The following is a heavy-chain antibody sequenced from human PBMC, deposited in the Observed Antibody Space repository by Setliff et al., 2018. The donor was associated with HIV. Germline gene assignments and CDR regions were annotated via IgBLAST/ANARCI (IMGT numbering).Heavy chain of an antibody. V-gene: IGHV4-61*02. CDR2: IYSSGST. CDR3: ARLYYGVRGWFDP. J-gene: IGHJ5*02. CDR1: GDSISSGSKY. D-gene: IGHD3-22*01. Sequence: SETLSLTCTVSGDSISSGSKYWTWIRQPAGKGLEWIGRIYSSGSTDYNPSLKSRATVSLDTSKNLFSLKLNSVTAADTAVYYCARLYYGVRGWFDPWGQGTLVTVSS.